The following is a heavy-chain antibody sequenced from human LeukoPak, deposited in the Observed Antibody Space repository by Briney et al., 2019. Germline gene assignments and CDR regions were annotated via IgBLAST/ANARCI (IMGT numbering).Heavy chain of an antibody. CDR1: GGSISSYY. CDR3: ARAYYGSGSYYREGWFDP. V-gene: IGHV4-59*01. CDR2: IYYSGST. J-gene: IGHJ5*02. D-gene: IGHD3-10*01. Sequence: SETLSLTCTVSGGSISSYYWSWLRQPPGKGLEWIGYIYYSGSTNYNPSLKSRVTISVDTTKNQFSLKLSSVTAADTAVYYCARAYYGSGSYYREGWFDPWGQGTLVTVSS.